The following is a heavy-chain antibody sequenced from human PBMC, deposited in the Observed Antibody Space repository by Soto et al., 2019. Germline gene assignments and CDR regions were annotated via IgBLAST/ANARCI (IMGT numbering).Heavy chain of an antibody. Sequence: GSLRLSCAASGFTFSDHYMDWVRQDPGKGRQGVGRTRNKANSYTTEYAASVKGRFTISRDASKNSQYLQMNSQKTEDTAVYYCARVRLFYRDSSGCTCNTLYYCCGMDFWGQGTMVTVSS. CDR3: ARVRLFYRDSSGCTCNTLYYCCGMDF. CDR1: GFTFSDHY. D-gene: IGHD3-22*01. CDR2: TRNKANSYTT. J-gene: IGHJ6*02. V-gene: IGHV3-72*01.